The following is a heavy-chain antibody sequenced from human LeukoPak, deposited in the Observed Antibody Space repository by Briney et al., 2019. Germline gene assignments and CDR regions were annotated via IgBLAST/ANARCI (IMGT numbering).Heavy chain of an antibody. Sequence: PGGSLRLSCAASGFTFSSYDMSWVRQAPGRGLEWVSAIGGGGTPYYADSVKGRFTISRDNSKNTLYLQMNSLRAEDTAVYYCAKDDHGGSGWRDYFDQWGQGTLATVSS. D-gene: IGHD6-19*01. CDR3: AKDDHGGSGWRDYFDQ. CDR1: GFTFSSYD. CDR2: IGGGGTP. V-gene: IGHV3-23*01. J-gene: IGHJ4*02.